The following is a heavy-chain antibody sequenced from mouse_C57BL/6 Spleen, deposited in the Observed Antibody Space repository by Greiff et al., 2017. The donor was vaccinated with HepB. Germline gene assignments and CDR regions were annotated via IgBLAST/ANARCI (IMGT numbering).Heavy chain of an antibody. V-gene: IGHV1-52*01. CDR3: AREGQLRLAWFAY. J-gene: IGHJ3*01. Sequence: VQLQQPGAELVRPGSSVKLSCKASGYTFTSYWMHWVKQRPIQGLEWIGNIDPSDSETHYNQKVKDKATLTVDKSSSTAYMQLSSLTSEDSAVYYCAREGQLRLAWFAYWGQWTLVTVSA. CDR2: IDPSDSET. D-gene: IGHD3-2*02. CDR1: GYTFTSYW.